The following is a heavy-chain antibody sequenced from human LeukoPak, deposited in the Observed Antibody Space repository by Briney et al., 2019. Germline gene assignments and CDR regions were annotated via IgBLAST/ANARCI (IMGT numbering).Heavy chain of an antibody. J-gene: IGHJ4*02. V-gene: IGHV3-9*01. Sequence: QPGRSLRLSCAASGFTFDDYAMHWVRQAPGKGLEGVSGISWNSGSIGYADSVKGRFTISRDNAKNSLYLQMNSLRAEDTALYYCAKVMGDGYYDYWGQGTLVTVSS. CDR1: GFTFDDYA. D-gene: IGHD5-24*01. CDR3: AKVMGDGYYDY. CDR2: ISWNSGSI.